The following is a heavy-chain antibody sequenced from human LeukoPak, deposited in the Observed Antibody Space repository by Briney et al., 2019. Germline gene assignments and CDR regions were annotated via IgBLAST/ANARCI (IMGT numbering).Heavy chain of an antibody. Sequence: GGSLRLSCAASGFTSSSYEMNWVRQAPGKGLEWVSYISSSGSTIYYADSVKGRFTISRDNAKNSLYLQMNSLRAEDTAVYYCARDMGGYYYYYMDVWGKGTTVTVSS. CDR3: ARDMGGYYYYYMDV. CDR2: ISSSGSTI. J-gene: IGHJ6*03. V-gene: IGHV3-48*03. D-gene: IGHD3-16*01. CDR1: GFTSSSYE.